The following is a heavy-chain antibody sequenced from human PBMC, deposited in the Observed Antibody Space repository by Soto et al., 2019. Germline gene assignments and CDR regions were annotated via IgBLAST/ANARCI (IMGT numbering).Heavy chain of an antibody. Sequence: PSETLSITCDVPGDFIGRGDYYWSWIRQAPGKGLEYIGYIYKTGKTYYIPSLKSRPLISMDTSKSQFFLRLTSVGAADTAMYYCTRSLSSSAGDFDPWGQGTLVTVSS. CDR2: IYKTGKT. D-gene: IGHD6-6*01. CDR3: TRSLSSSAGDFDP. V-gene: IGHV4-30-4*01. CDR1: GDFIGRGDYY. J-gene: IGHJ5*02.